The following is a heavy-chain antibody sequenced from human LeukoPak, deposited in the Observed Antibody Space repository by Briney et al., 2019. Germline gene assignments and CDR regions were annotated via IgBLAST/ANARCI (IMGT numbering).Heavy chain of an antibody. CDR3: AKDLSSSWYGGWFDP. CDR2: ISWNSGSI. V-gene: IGHV3-9*01. CDR1: GFTFDGYA. D-gene: IGHD6-13*01. Sequence: GRSLRLSCAASGFTFDGYAMHWVRQAPGKGLEWVSGISWNSGSIGYADSVKGRFTISRDNAKNSLYLQMNSLRAEDTALYYCAKDLSSSWYGGWFDPWGQGTLVTVSS. J-gene: IGHJ5*02.